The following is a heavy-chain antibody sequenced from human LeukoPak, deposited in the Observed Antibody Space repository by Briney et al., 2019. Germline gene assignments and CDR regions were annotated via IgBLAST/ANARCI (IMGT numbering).Heavy chain of an antibody. V-gene: IGHV4-59*08. CDR2: IYYSGST. Sequence: SETLSLTCTVSGGSISSYYWSWIRQPPGKGLEWIGYIYYSGSTNYNPSLKSRVTISVDMSKNQFSLKLSSVTAADTAVYYCARLGVIAAAGTSSDDYWGQGTLVTVSS. CDR3: ARLGVIAAAGTSSDDY. CDR1: GGSISSYY. D-gene: IGHD6-13*01. J-gene: IGHJ4*02.